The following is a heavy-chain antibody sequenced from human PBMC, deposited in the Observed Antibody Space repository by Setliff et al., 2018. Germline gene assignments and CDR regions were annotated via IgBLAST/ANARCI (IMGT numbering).Heavy chain of an antibody. CDR3: FGAGTCSY. CDR1: GVSYINDW. J-gene: IGHJ4*02. CDR2: INPHGSEK. V-gene: IGHV3-7*01. Sequence: GGSLRLSCTASGVSYINDWVSWVRQAPGKGLEWLASINPHGSEKYYADSVKGRFTISRDNAKNSLSLQMNNLRSEDTAVYYCFGAGTCSYWGQGTLVTVSS. D-gene: IGHD3-10*01.